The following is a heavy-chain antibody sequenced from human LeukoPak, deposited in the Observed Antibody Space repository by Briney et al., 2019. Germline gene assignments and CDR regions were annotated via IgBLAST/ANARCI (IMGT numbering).Heavy chain of an antibody. CDR1: GYTFSSYG. D-gene: IGHD6-19*01. J-gene: IGHJ4*02. CDR2: ISGYNGNT. Sequence: ASVKVSCKASGYTFSSYGISSVRQAPVQGLKSMGWISGYNGNTNYAHNLQGRVTMTTDTSTSTAYMELRSLRSDDTAVYYCARPVVAGNFDYWGQGTLVTVSS. CDR3: ARPVVAGNFDY. V-gene: IGHV1-18*01.